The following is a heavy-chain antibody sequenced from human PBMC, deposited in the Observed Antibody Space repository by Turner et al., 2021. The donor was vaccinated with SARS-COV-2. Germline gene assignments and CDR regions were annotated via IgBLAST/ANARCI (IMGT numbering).Heavy chain of an antibody. CDR2: FDPEDAET. D-gene: IGHD2-21*02. V-gene: IGHV1-24*01. CDR1: GYTLIELS. Sequence: VQLVKSGAEVKKPGASVKVSCKVAGYTLIELSMHWVRQAPGKGLEWMGGFDPEDAETIYAQKFQGRVTMTEDTSTDTAYMELSSLRSEDTAVYYCATGYAYCGGYCSIDYWGQGTLVTVSS. J-gene: IGHJ4*02. CDR3: ATGYAYCGGYCSIDY.